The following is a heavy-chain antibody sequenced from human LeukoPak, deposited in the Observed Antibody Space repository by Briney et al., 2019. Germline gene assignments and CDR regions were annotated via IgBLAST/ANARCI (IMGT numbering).Heavy chain of an antibody. Sequence: PGGSLRLSCAASGFTFRSYDINWVRQAPGKGLEWVSSITGNGASTNFADSVRGRFTISRDNSKNTAYLQMNSRRAEDTAVYYCAGSGSHVYWGQGTLVTVSS. CDR1: GFTFRSYD. CDR3: AGSGSHVY. J-gene: IGHJ4*02. D-gene: IGHD1-26*01. V-gene: IGHV3-23*01. CDR2: ITGNGAST.